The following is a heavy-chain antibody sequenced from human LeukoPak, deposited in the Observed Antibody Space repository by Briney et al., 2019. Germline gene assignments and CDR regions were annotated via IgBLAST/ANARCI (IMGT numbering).Heavy chain of an antibody. J-gene: IGHJ6*03. CDR1: GFTFSSYW. CDR3: ARDSEEYCSGGSCYGYYYYYYMDV. CDR2: IKQDGSEK. V-gene: IGHV3-7*01. D-gene: IGHD2-15*01. Sequence: GGSLRLSCAASGFTFSSYWMSWVRQAPGKGLEWVANIKQDGSEKYYVDSVKGRFTISRDNAKNSLYLQMNSLRAEDTAVYYCARDSEEYCSGGSCYGYYYYYYMDVWGRGTTVTISS.